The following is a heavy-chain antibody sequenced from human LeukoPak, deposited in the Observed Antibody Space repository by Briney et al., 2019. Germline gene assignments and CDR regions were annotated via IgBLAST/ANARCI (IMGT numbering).Heavy chain of an antibody. CDR1: GFTLSSYA. CDR2: INHSGST. J-gene: IGHJ3*02. CDR3: ARAPGIAAAGSRGAFDI. Sequence: GSLRLSCAASGFTLSSYAMSWVRQPPGKGLEWIGEINHSGSTNYNPSLKSRVTISVDTSKNQFSLKLSSVTAADTAVYYCARAPGIAAAGSRGAFDIWGQGTMVTVSS. V-gene: IGHV4-34*01. D-gene: IGHD6-13*01.